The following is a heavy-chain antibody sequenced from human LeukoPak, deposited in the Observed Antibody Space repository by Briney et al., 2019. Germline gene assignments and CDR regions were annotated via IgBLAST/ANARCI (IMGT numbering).Heavy chain of an antibody. CDR3: AKARFSSSWYSGSYFDY. Sequence: GGSLRLSCAASGFTFDDYAMHWVRLAPGKGLEWVSGISWNSGSIGYADSVKGRFTISRDNAKNSLYLQMNSLRAEDMALYYCAKARFSSSWYSGSYFDYWGQGTLVTVSS. V-gene: IGHV3-9*03. J-gene: IGHJ4*02. CDR1: GFTFDDYA. D-gene: IGHD6-13*01. CDR2: ISWNSGSI.